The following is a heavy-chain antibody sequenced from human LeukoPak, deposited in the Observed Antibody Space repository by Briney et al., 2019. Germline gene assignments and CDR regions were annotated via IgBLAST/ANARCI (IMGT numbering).Heavy chain of an antibody. V-gene: IGHV1-69*13. J-gene: IGHJ6*02. D-gene: IGHD2-15*01. CDR3: ARSDIVVVVAAYYYYYGMDV. CDR1: GGTFSSYA. CDR2: VIPIFGTA. Sequence: SVKVSCKASGGTFSSYAISWVRQAPGQGLEWMGGVIPIFGTANYAQKFQGRVTITADESTSTAYMELSSLRSEDTAVYYCARSDIVVVVAAYYYYYGMDVWGQGTTVTVSS.